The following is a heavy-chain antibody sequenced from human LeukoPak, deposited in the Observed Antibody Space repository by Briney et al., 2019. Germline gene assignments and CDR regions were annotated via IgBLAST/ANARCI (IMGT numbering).Heavy chain of an antibody. CDR2: IRYDGSNK. CDR3: AELTRSLY. J-gene: IGHJ4*02. D-gene: IGHD3-10*01. V-gene: IGHV3-30*02. CDR1: GFTFSSYG. Sequence: GESLRLSCAASGFTFSSYGMHWVRLAPGKGLEWVAFIRYDGSNKYYADSVKGRFTISRDNSKNTLYLQMNSLRAEDTAVYYCAELTRSLYWGQGTLVTVSS.